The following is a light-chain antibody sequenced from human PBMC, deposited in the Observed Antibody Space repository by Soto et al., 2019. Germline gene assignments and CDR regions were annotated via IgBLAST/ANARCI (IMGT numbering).Light chain of an antibody. CDR1: SSNIGNNY. J-gene: IGLJ3*02. CDR2: ENN. V-gene: IGLV1-51*02. CDR3: GTWDSSLRAGGV. Sequence: SVLTQPPSVSAAPGQKVTISCSGSSSNIGNNYVSWYQQLPGTAPKLLIYENNKRPSGIPDRFSGSKSGTSATLGITGLQAGDEADYYCGTWDSSLRAGGVFGGGTKLTVL.